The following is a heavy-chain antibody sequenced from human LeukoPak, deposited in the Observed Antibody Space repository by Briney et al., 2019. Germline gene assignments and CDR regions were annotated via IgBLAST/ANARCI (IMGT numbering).Heavy chain of an antibody. CDR1: GYTFTSYY. Sequence: ASVKVSCKASGYTFTSYYMHWVRQAPGQGLEWMGIINPSGGSTSYAQKFQGRVTMTGDTSTSTVYMELSSLRSEDTAVYYRARSRSVYGGNFYFDYWGQGTLVTVSS. D-gene: IGHD4-23*01. J-gene: IGHJ4*02. CDR2: INPSGGST. V-gene: IGHV1-46*01. CDR3: ARSRSVYGGNFYFDY.